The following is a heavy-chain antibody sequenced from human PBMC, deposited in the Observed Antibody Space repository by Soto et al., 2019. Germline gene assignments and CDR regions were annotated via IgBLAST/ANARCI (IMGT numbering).Heavy chain of an antibody. Sequence: QVQLVQSGAEVKKPGSSVKVSCKASGGTFSSYAISWVRQAPGQGLEWMGGIIPIFGTANYAQKFQGRVTITADESTSTAYMDLSSLRSEDTAVYYCARERVVVAATDYYYYGMDVWGQGTTVTVSS. D-gene: IGHD2-15*01. CDR2: IIPIFGTA. CDR3: ARERVVVAATDYYYYGMDV. CDR1: GGTFSSYA. V-gene: IGHV1-69*01. J-gene: IGHJ6*02.